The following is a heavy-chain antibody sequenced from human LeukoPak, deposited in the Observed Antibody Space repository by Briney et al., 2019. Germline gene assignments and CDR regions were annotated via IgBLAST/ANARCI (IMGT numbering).Heavy chain of an antibody. D-gene: IGHD3-22*01. CDR2: ITSSNNYV. V-gene: IGHV3-21*01. CDR3: ARGGLGYSYDSSGYQSRAYYFDY. Sequence: GALRLSCVVSGFTFNNYSMNWVRQAPGKGLEWVSSITSSNNYVYYADSVEGRFTISRDNAKNSLFLQMNSLGAEDTAVYYCARGGLGYSYDSSGYQSRAYYFDYWGQGTLVTVSS. CDR1: GFTFNNYS. J-gene: IGHJ4*02.